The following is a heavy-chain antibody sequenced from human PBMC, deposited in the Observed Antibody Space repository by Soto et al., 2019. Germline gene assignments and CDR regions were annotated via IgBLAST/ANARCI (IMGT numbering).Heavy chain of an antibody. CDR3: ANLGSYFDY. CDR2: ISYDGSNK. V-gene: IGHV3-30*18. J-gene: IGHJ4*02. Sequence: GGSLRLSCAASGFTFSSYGMHWVRQAPGKGLEWVAVISYDGSNKYYADSVKGRFTISRDNSKNTLYLHMNSLRAEDTAVYYCANLGSYFDYWGQGTLVAVSS. D-gene: IGHD1-26*01. CDR1: GFTFSSYG.